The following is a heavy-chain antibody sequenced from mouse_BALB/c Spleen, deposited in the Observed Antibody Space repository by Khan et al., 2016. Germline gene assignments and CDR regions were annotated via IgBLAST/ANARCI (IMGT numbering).Heavy chain of an antibody. CDR2: INYSGST. D-gene: IGHD3-1*01. CDR3: ATSSSGYWYYFDY. Sequence: EVQLQESGPDLVKPSQSLSLTCTVTGYSITSHYSWHWIRHFPGNKLEWMGNINYSGSTNYDPSLKSRISITRDTSKNQFFLRLNSVTTDDTATYYCATSSSGYWYYFDYWGQGTTLTVSS. V-gene: IGHV3-1*02. CDR1: GYSITSHYS. J-gene: IGHJ2*01.